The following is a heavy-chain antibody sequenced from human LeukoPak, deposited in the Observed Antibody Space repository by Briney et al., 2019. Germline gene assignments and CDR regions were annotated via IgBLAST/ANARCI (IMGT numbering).Heavy chain of an antibody. CDR3: AKNGQSGFSFDP. Sequence: SSETLSLTCSVSGGSISSGPYFWSWIRQSPGQGLEWIGYIWPSGSTNYNPSLSGRVAISLDKSRNHFTLMVTAVTAADTAVYHCAKNGQSGFSFDPWGRGTLVTVSS. J-gene: IGHJ5*02. V-gene: IGHV4-30-2*06. CDR2: IWPSGST. CDR1: GGSISSGPYF. D-gene: IGHD1-26*01.